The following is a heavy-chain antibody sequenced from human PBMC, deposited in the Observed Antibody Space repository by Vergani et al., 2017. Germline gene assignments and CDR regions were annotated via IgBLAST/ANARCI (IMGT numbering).Heavy chain of an antibody. D-gene: IGHD3-22*01. V-gene: IGHV1-2*02. Sequence: QVQQVQSGAEVKKPGASVKVSCKASGYIFTGYNMHWVRQAPGQGLEWMGWINPNSGDTKYAQKFQGRVTMTRDTSINTAYMELGRLRSDDTAVYYCARGYHYDNSVYRNVLDIWGQGTMVTVSS. CDR2: INPNSGDT. J-gene: IGHJ3*02. CDR1: GYIFTGYN. CDR3: ARGYHYDNSVYRNVLDI.